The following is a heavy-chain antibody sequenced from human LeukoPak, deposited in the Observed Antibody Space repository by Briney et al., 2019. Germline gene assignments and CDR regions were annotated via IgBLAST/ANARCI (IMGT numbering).Heavy chain of an antibody. CDR2: IFHSGST. Sequence: SETLSLTCTVSGDSIFSTTYYWGWIRQPPGKGLEWIGSIFHSGSTYYNPSLKSRVTISVDTSKNQLSLRLRSVTAADTAVYYCARTELPYYFDYWGQGTLVTVSS. CDR1: GDSIFSTTYY. D-gene: IGHD1-26*01. V-gene: IGHV4-39*01. CDR3: ARTELPYYFDY. J-gene: IGHJ4*02.